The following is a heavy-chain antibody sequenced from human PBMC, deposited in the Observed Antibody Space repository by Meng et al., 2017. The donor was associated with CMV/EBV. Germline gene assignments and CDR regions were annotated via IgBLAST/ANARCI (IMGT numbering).Heavy chain of an antibody. CDR2: IYPNSGGT. CDR1: GYRFSDHY. J-gene: IGHJ4*02. D-gene: IGHD1-1*01. Sequence: QVQLVQPGAEVKSPGASVKVSVQTSGYRFSDHYMHWVRQAPGQGLEWMGWIYPNSGGTHYAQKFQDRVTMTRDTSISTVYMELSRLTSDDTAVYYCVRDHNWGPDYWGQGTLVTVSS. CDR3: VRDHNWGPDY. V-gene: IGHV1-2*02.